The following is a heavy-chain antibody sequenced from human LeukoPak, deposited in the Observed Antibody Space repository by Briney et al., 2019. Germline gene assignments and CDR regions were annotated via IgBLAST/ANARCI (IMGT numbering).Heavy chain of an antibody. CDR1: GFTFSSYA. D-gene: IGHD1-26*01. J-gene: IGHJ4*02. V-gene: IGHV3-23*01. CDR2: ITGSGGST. Sequence: GGSLSLSCAASGFTFSSYAMSWVRQAPGKGLEWVSAITGSGGSTYYADSVKGRFTISRDNSKNTLYLQMNSLRAEDTAVYYCAKFPLGGSYFDYWGQGTLVTVSS. CDR3: AKFPLGGSYFDY.